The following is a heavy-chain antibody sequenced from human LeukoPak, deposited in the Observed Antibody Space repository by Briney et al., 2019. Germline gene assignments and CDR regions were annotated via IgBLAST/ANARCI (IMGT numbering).Heavy chain of an antibody. D-gene: IGHD5-18*01. J-gene: IGHJ4*02. CDR2: IWYDGSNK. CDR1: GFTFSNYG. CDR3: AAATYGYFFDY. V-gene: IGHV3-33*01. Sequence: GGSLRLSCAASGFTFSNYGMHWVRQAPGKGLEWVAVIWYDGSNKYYADSVKGRFTISRDNSKNTLYLQMNSLRAEDTAVYYCAAATYGYFFDYWGQGTLVTVSS.